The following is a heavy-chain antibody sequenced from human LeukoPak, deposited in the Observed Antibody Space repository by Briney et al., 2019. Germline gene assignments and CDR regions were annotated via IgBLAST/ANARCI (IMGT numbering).Heavy chain of an antibody. CDR1: GFSFSSYG. V-gene: IGHV3-30*02. J-gene: IGHJ4*02. Sequence: GGSLRLSCAGSGFSFSSYGMHWVRQAPGKGLEWMAFIRSDGSNKYYADSVKGRFTISRDNSKNTLYLQMNSLRAEDTAVYYCARGTVRYNWNYGALDYWGQGTLVTVSS. CDR2: IRSDGSNK. D-gene: IGHD1-7*01. CDR3: ARGTVRYNWNYGALDY.